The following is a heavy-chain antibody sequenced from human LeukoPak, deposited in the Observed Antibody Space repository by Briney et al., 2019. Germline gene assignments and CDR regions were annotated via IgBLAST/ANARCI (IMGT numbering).Heavy chain of an antibody. D-gene: IGHD3-22*01. V-gene: IGHV3-33*01. CDR3: ARDRGYYDSSGYYSPWNWFDP. CDR1: GFTFSSYG. CDR2: IWYDGSNK. Sequence: GRSLRLSCAASGFTFSSYGMHWVRQAPGKGLEWVAVIWYDGSNKYYADSVKGRFTISRDNSKNTLYLQMNSLRAEDTAAYYCARDRGYYDSSGYYSPWNWFDPWGQGTLVTVSS. J-gene: IGHJ5*02.